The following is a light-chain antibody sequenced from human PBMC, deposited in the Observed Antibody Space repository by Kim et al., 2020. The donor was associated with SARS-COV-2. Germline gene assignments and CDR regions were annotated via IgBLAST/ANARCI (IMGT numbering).Light chain of an antibody. J-gene: IGKJ1*01. CDR2: GAS. Sequence: PGERATLSCRASQSVSSSYLAWYQQKPGQAPRLLIYGASSRATGIPDRFSGSGSGTDFTLTISRLEPEDFAVYYCQQYGSSPETFGQGTKVDIK. CDR1: QSVSSSY. CDR3: QQYGSSPET. V-gene: IGKV3-20*01.